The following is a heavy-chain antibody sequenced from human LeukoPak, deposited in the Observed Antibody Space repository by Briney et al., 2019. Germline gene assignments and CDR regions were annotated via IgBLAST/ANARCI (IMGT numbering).Heavy chain of an antibody. V-gene: IGHV3-30*02. CDR2: IRYDGSNK. J-gene: IGHJ6*03. Sequence: GGSLRLSCAASGFTFSSYDMHWVRQAPGKGLEWVAFIRYDGSNKYYADSVKGRFTISRDNSKNTLYLQMNSLRAEDTAVYYCAKDGSANYYYMDVWGKGTTVTISS. CDR1: GFTFSSYD. CDR3: AKDGSANYYYMDV. D-gene: IGHD2-2*01.